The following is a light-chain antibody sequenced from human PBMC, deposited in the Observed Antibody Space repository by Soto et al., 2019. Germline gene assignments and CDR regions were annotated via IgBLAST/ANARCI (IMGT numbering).Light chain of an antibody. CDR3: SSFINSSTLV. V-gene: IGLV2-14*01. CDR2: EDS. Sequence: QSALTQPASVSGSPGQSITISCTGTSSDVGGYNFVSWYQQHPGKAPKLMIYEDSNRPSGVSNRFSGSKSGNTASLTISGLQVEDEADYYCSSFINSSTLVFGGGTKLTVL. J-gene: IGLJ3*02. CDR1: SSDVGGYNF.